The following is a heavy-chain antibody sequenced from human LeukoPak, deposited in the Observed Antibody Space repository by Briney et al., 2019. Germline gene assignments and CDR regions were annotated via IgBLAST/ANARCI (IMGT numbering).Heavy chain of an antibody. D-gene: IGHD1/OR15-1a*01. J-gene: IGHJ3*02. V-gene: IGHV3-74*01. CDR2: INIEGTST. Sequence: GGSLRLSCAASGFTFSRYWMHWVRQAPGKGLVWVSRINIEGTSTSYADSVKGRFTISRDNAKNTLYLQMNSLRAEDTAVYYCARDQSRNTNAFDMWGQGTMVTVSS. CDR1: GFTFSRYW. CDR3: ARDQSRNTNAFDM.